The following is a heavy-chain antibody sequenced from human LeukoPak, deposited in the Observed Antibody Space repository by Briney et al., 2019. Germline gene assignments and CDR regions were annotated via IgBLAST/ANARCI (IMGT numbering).Heavy chain of an antibody. J-gene: IGHJ4*02. CDR3: ARVDYGDYAPYFDY. CDR2: IYSGGST. Sequence: GGSLRLSCAASGVTVSSNYMSWVRQAPGKGLEWVSVIYSGGSTYYADSVKGRFTISRDNSKNTLYLQMNSLRAEDTAVYYCARVDYGDYAPYFDYWGQGTLVTVSS. CDR1: GVTVSSNY. V-gene: IGHV3-66*01. D-gene: IGHD4-17*01.